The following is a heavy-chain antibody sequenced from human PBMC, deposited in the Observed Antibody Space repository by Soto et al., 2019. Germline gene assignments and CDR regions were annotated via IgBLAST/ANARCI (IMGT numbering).Heavy chain of an antibody. V-gene: IGHV3-74*03. CDR1: GFPFSTYW. CDR3: ARARVPIAEAGDNWFDP. Sequence: GGSLRLSCAASGFPFSTYWMHWVRQAPGKGLVWVSLIDSDGSTTTYADSVKGRFTISRDNAKNTLYLQMNSLRAEDTAVYFCARARVPIAEAGDNWFDPWGQGTLVTVSS. D-gene: IGHD6-13*01. CDR2: IDSDGSTT. J-gene: IGHJ5*02.